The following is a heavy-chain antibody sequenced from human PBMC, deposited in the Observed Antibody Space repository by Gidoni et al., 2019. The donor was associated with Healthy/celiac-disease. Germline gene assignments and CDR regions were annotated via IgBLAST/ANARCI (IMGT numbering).Heavy chain of an antibody. CDR2: ISSSSSYI. CDR1: GFTFSSYS. CDR3: ARDRWEGEPAPFDY. D-gene: IGHD1-26*01. V-gene: IGHV3-21*01. J-gene: IGHJ4*02. Sequence: EVQLVESGGGLFKPGGSLRLSCAASGFTFSSYSLNWVRQDPGKGLEWVSSISSSSSYIYYADSVKGRFTSSRDNAKNSLYLQMNSLRAEDTAVYYCARDRWEGEPAPFDYWGQGTLVTVSS.